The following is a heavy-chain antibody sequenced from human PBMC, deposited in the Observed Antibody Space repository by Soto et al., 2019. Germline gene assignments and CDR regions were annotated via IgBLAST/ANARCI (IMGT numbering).Heavy chain of an antibody. V-gene: IGHV1-69*13. Sequence: SVKVSCQASGGTFSSYAISWVRQAPGQGLELMGGIIPIFGTANYAQKFQGRVTITADESTSTAYMELSSLRSEDTAVYYCASALGYCSSTSCPDPYYYYYGMDVWGQGTTVTVSS. D-gene: IGHD2-2*01. CDR1: GGTFSSYA. CDR2: IIPIFGTA. CDR3: ASALGYCSSTSCPDPYYYYYGMDV. J-gene: IGHJ6*02.